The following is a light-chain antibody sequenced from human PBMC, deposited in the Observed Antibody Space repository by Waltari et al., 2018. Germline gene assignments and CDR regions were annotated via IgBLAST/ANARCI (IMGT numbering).Light chain of an antibody. CDR1: QSVGTN. V-gene: IGKV3-15*01. J-gene: IGKJ4*01. Sequence: EIVMTQSPATLSVSPGQSATLSCRASQSVGTNLAWYEQKPGQAPRLLIYGASTRDTGIPARFSGSGAGTEFTLTISSLQSEDFAVYYCQQYDNWPPLTFGGGTKVEIK. CDR3: QQYDNWPPLT. CDR2: GAS.